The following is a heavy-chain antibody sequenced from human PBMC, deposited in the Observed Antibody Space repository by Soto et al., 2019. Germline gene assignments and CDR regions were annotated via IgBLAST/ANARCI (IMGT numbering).Heavy chain of an antibody. J-gene: IGHJ6*02. CDR3: ASEVSSTDGMDV. D-gene: IGHD2-15*01. Sequence: SETLSLTCTVSGGSINTGGYFWTWIRQHPGKGLEWIGYIASSGSTYYNPSLKGRLTIAADTSENQFSLRLTSVTAADTATYYCASEVSSTDGMDVWGQGTTVTVSS. CDR1: GGSINTGGYF. CDR2: IASSGST. V-gene: IGHV4-31*03.